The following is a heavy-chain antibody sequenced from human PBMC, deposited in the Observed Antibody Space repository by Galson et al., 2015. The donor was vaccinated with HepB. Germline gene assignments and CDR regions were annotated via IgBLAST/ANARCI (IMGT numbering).Heavy chain of an antibody. CDR1: GFTFSSYS. CDR3: AREIGSGGNFDY. J-gene: IGHJ4*02. CDR2: ISSSSSYI. V-gene: IGHV3-21*01. D-gene: IGHD2-15*01. Sequence: SLRLSCAASGFTFSSYSMNWVRQAPGKGLEWVSSISSSSSYIYYADSVKGRFTVSRDNAKNSLYLQMNSLRAEDTAVYYCAREIGSGGNFDYWGEGTLVTVSP.